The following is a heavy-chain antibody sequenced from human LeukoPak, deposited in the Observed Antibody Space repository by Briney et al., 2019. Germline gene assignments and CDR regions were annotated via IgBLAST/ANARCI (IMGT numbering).Heavy chain of an antibody. V-gene: IGHV4-39*01. CDR1: GGSISSSSYY. Sequence: SETLSLTCTVSGGSISSSSYYWGWIRQPPGKGLEWIGIIYYSGRTYYNPSLKSRVTISVDTSKNQFSLKLSSVTAADTAVYYCARQPQDIVVVVAATPYYFDYWGQGTLVTVP. CDR2: IYYSGRT. CDR3: ARQPQDIVVVVAATPYYFDY. D-gene: IGHD2-15*01. J-gene: IGHJ4*02.